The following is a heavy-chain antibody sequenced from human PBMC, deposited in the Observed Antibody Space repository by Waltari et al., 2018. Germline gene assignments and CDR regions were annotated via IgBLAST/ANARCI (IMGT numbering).Heavy chain of an antibody. V-gene: IGHV4-39*01. CDR3: ARIGSSPYYYYYYMDV. D-gene: IGHD6-6*01. CDR1: GASVNTKNFY. Sequence: QLQLQESSPGLVHPSETQSPSCTASGASVNTKNFYWGWIRQPPGKGLQWIGSIYYNGITFYNPSLKSRVTISVDTSQNQFSLKLSSVTAADTAVYYCARIGSSPYYYYYYMDVWGKGTTVTVSS. J-gene: IGHJ6*03. CDR2: IYYNGIT.